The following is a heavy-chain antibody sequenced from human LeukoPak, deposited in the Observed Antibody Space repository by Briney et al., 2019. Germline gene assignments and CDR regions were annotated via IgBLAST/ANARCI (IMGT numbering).Heavy chain of an antibody. CDR2: ISGSGGST. CDR3: AKGPYCGGDCYSGEDY. V-gene: IGHV3-23*01. Sequence: PGGSLRLSCAASGFTVSSNAMSWVRQAAGKGVEWVSAISGSGGSTYYADSVKGRFTISRDNSKNTLYLQMNSLRAEDTAVYYCAKGPYCGGDCYSGEDYWGQGTLVTVSS. D-gene: IGHD2-21*01. CDR1: GFTVSSNA. J-gene: IGHJ4*02.